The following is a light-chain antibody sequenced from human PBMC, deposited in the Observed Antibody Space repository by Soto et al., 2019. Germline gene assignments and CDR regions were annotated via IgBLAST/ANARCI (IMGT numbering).Light chain of an antibody. CDR3: QQRRNWPPT. Sequence: DIVLRQSPATLSLSPGERATLSCRASQSVSSYLAWYQQKPGQAPRLLMYDASKRATGIPARFSGSGSGTDFTLTLSSLEPEDFAVYYCQQRRNWPPTFGQGTKVEIK. CDR2: DAS. CDR1: QSVSSY. J-gene: IGKJ1*01. V-gene: IGKV3-11*01.